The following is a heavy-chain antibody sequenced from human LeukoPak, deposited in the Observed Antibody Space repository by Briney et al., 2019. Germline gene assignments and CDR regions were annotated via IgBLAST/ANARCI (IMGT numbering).Heavy chain of an antibody. CDR2: MNPNSGNT. J-gene: IGHJ4*02. CDR1: GYTFTSYD. Sequence: ASVKVSFKASGYTFTSYDINWVRPATGQGLEWMGWMNPNSGNTGYAQKFQGRVTMTRNTSTSTAYMELSSLRSEDTAVYYCARGQSHDFDYWGQGTLVTVSS. V-gene: IGHV1-8*01. D-gene: IGHD3/OR15-3a*01. CDR3: ARGQSHDFDY.